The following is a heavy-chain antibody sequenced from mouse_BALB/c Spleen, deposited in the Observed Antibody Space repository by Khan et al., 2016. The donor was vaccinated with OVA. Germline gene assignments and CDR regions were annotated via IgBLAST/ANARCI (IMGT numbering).Heavy chain of an antibody. D-gene: IGHD1-1*01. CDR1: GFSLTGYG. Sequence: QVQLKQSGPGLVAPSQSLSITCTVSGFSLTGYGVNWVRQPPGKGLEWLGMIWGDGSTDYNSALKSRLSISKDNSKSQVFLQMNSLQTDDTARYCCARVTTVVDAMDYGGQGTSGNVSA. J-gene: IGHJ4*01. CDR2: IWGDGST. CDR3: ARVTTVVDAMDY. V-gene: IGHV2-6-7*01.